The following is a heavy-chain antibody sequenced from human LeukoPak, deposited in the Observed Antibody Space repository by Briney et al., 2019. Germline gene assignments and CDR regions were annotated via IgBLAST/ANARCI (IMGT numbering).Heavy chain of an antibody. CDR3: ARHVLGIAAAGTFESGY. CDR1: GGSISSYY. D-gene: IGHD6-13*01. CDR2: VSDSGST. J-gene: IGHJ4*02. Sequence: PSETLSLTCTVSGGSISSYYWSWIRQPPGKGLEWIGYVSDSGSTNYNPSLNSRVTISLDTSKNQFSLKLSSVTAADTAVYYCARHVLGIAAAGTFESGYWGQGTLVTVSS. V-gene: IGHV4-59*01.